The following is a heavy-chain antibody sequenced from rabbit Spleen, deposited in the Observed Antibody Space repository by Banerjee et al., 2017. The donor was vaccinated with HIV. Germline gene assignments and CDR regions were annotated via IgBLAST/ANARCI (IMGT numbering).Heavy chain of an antibody. Sequence: QSLEESGGDLVKPGGSLTLTCTASGFSLGSTYWISWVRQAPGKGLEWIACIYAGSRRTTSYASWAKGRFTISKASSTTVTLQMTSLTAADTATYFCARDGSSYYTFELWGPGTLVTVS. CDR3: ARDGSSYYTFEL. CDR1: GFSLGSTYW. V-gene: IGHV1S40*01. D-gene: IGHD8-1*01. CDR2: IYAGSRRTT. J-gene: IGHJ4*01.